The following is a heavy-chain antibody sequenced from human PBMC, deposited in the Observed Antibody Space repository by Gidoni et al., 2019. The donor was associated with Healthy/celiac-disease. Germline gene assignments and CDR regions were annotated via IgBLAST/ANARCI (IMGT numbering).Heavy chain of an antibody. D-gene: IGHD2-21*02. Sequence: QVQLVQSGAEVKKPGASVKVSCKASGYTFTSYDINWVRQATGQGLEWMGWMNPNSGNTGYAQKFQGRVTMTRNTSISTAYMELSSLRSEDTAVYYCARGPRVVVTAILTYYFDYWGQGTLVTVSS. V-gene: IGHV1-8*01. CDR3: ARGPRVVVTAILTYYFDY. CDR2: MNPNSGNT. CDR1: GYTFTSYD. J-gene: IGHJ4*02.